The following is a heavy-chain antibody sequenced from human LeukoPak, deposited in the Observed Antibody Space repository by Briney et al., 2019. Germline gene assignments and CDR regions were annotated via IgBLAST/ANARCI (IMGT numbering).Heavy chain of an antibody. CDR3: ARHSQIGGIFGVVYPNEGMDV. D-gene: IGHD3-3*01. CDR1: GGSISSSSYY. J-gene: IGHJ6*02. CDR2: IYYSGST. Sequence: SETLSLTCTVSGGSISSSSYYWGWIRQPPGKGLEWIGSIYYSGSTYYNPSLKSRVTISVDTSKNQFSLKLSSVTAADTAVYYCARHSQIGGIFGVVYPNEGMDVWGQGTTVTVSS. V-gene: IGHV4-39*01.